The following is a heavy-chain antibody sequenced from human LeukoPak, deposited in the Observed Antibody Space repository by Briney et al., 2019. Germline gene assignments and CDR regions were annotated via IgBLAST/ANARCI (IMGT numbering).Heavy chain of an antibody. CDR2: INPNSGGT. J-gene: IGHJ3*02. CDR3: ARTLVVPAANDAFDI. D-gene: IGHD2-2*01. V-gene: IGHV1-2*02. Sequence: ASVQVSCKASGYTFTCYYIHWVRPAPGQGLEWMGWINPNSGGTNYAQKFQGRVTMTRDTSISTAYMELSRLRSDDTAVYYCARTLVVPAANDAFDIWGQGTMVTVSS. CDR1: GYTFTCYY.